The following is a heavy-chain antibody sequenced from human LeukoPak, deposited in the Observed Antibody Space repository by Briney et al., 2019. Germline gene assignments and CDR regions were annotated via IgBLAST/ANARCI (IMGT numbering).Heavy chain of an antibody. CDR2: IYYSGST. V-gene: IGHV4-59*08. Sequence: SETLSLTCTVSGGSISSYYWSWIRQPPEKGLEWIGYIYYSGSTNYNPSLKSRVTISVDTSKNQFSLKLSSVTAADTAVYYCARCVVAEAGTFLSGNWFDPWGQGTLVTVSS. CDR3: ARCVVAEAGTFLSGNWFDP. D-gene: IGHD6-19*01. CDR1: GGSISSYY. J-gene: IGHJ5*02.